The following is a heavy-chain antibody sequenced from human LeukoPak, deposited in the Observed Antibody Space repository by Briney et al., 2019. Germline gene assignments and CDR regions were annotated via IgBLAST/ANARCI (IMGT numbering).Heavy chain of an antibody. CDR2: ISGGGSST. CDR3: AKALYYYDSSGLDY. CDR1: GFTFSSYA. D-gene: IGHD3-22*01. V-gene: IGHV3-23*01. J-gene: IGHJ4*02. Sequence: PGGSLRLSCAASGFTFSSYAMSWVRQAPGKGLEWVSAISGGGSSTNYADSVKGRLTISRDNSKNTLYLQMNSLRAEDTAVYYCAKALYYYDSSGLDYWGQRTLVTVSS.